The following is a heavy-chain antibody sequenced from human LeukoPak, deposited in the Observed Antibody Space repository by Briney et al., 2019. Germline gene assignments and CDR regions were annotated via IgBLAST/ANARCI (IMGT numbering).Heavy chain of an antibody. Sequence: ASVKVSCKASGGTFSSYAISWVRQATGQGLEWMGWMNPNSGNTGYAQKFQGRVTMTRNTSISTAYMELSSLRSEDTAVYYCARGLAKGIAVAGTGYWGQGTLVTVSS. CDR1: GGTFSSYA. J-gene: IGHJ4*02. V-gene: IGHV1-8*02. CDR3: ARGLAKGIAVAGTGY. D-gene: IGHD6-19*01. CDR2: MNPNSGNT.